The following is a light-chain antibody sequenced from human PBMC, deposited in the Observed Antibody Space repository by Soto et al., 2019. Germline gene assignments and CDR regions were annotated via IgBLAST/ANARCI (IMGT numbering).Light chain of an antibody. Sequence: EIVLTQSPGTLSLSPGERATLSCRASQSVSSNYIAWYQQNPGQAPRLLIYGASTRATGIPDGFSGSGSGTDFTLTSSRLEPEDFAVYFCQQYGRSPPFAFGQGTKVEIK. J-gene: IGKJ2*01. V-gene: IGKV3-20*01. CDR1: QSVSSNY. CDR3: QQYGRSPPFA. CDR2: GAS.